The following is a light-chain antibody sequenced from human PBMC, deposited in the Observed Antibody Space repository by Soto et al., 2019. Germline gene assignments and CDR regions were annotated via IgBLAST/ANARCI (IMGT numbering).Light chain of an antibody. CDR3: CSYAAPSTFV. J-gene: IGLJ1*01. CDR2: EVT. CDR1: SSDVGSYNL. Sequence: QSVLTKPASVSGSPGQSITISCTGTSSDVGSYNLVSWYQQHPGKAPKLMIYEVTKRPSGVSSRFSGSKSGNTASLTISGLQAEDQAEYYCCSYAAPSTFVFGTGTKLTVL. V-gene: IGLV2-23*02.